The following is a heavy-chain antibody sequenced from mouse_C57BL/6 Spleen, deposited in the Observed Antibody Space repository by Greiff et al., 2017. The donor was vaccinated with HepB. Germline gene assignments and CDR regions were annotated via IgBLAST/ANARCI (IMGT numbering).Heavy chain of an antibody. CDR2: INPNYGTT. Sequence: EVQLQESGPELVKPGASVKISCKASGYSFTDYNMNWVKQSNGKSLEWIGVINPNYGTTSYNQKFKGKATLTVDQSSSTAYMQLNSLTSEDSAVYYCARGVTTVVAGAMDYWGQGTSVTVSS. D-gene: IGHD1-1*01. CDR1: GYSFTDYN. J-gene: IGHJ4*01. CDR3: ARGVTTVVAGAMDY. V-gene: IGHV1-39*01.